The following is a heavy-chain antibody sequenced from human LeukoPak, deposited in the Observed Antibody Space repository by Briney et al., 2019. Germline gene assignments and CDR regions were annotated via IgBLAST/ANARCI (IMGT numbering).Heavy chain of an antibody. CDR3: ARDRGSTGYYYLDS. CDR2: IYHTGST. V-gene: IGHV4-59*01. D-gene: IGHD6-19*01. CDR1: GGPITEYY. J-gene: IGHJ4*02. Sequence: SETLSLTCSVSGGPITEYYWSWIRQPPGKGQEWIGYIYHTGSTNYSPSLKSRVTMSVDASRNQFSLKLVSVTAADTAVYYCARDRGSTGYYYLDSWGQGILVTVSS.